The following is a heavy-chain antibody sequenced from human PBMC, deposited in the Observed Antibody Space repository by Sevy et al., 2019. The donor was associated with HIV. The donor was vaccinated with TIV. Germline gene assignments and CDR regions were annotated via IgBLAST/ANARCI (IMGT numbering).Heavy chain of an antibody. V-gene: IGHV3-48*03. Sequence: GGSLRLSCTASGFTFSSYDMNWVRQAPGKGLEWVSKISSSGSSIYYADSVKGRFTIYRENAKNSLNLQMNSLRAEDTAVYYCTRNGGAFDNGFDPWGQGTLVTVSS. CDR1: GFTFSSYD. CDR2: ISSSGSSI. CDR3: TRNGGAFDNGFDP. J-gene: IGHJ5*02. D-gene: IGHD2-8*01.